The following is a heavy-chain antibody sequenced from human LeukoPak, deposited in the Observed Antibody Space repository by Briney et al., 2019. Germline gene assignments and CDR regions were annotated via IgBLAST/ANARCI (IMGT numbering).Heavy chain of an antibody. V-gene: IGHV3-74*01. D-gene: IGHD3-10*01. CDR1: GLTFSSCW. J-gene: IGHJ6*02. Sequence: GGSLRLSCAASGLTFSSCWMHWVRHAPGKGLVWVSRIDTDGSSTSYADSVKGRFTISRDNAKNTLYLQMNSLRAEDTAVYYCVRSSGYGLGVWGQGTTVTVSS. CDR3: VRSSGYGLGV. CDR2: IDTDGSST.